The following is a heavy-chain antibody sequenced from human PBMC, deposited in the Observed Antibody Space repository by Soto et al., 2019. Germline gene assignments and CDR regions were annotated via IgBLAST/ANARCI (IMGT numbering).Heavy chain of an antibody. Sequence: LSCAASGFTVSSNYMSWVRQAPGKGLEWVSVIYSGGSTYYADSVKGRFTISRDNSKNTLYLQMNSLRAEDTAVYYCASTRYCGGDCYLYGMDVWGQGTTVTVSS. CDR3: ASTRYCGGDCYLYGMDV. CDR2: IYSGGST. J-gene: IGHJ6*02. CDR1: GFTVSSNY. D-gene: IGHD2-21*02. V-gene: IGHV3-53*01.